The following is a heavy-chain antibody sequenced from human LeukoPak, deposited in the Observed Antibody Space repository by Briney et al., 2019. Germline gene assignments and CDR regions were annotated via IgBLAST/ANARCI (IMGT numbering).Heavy chain of an antibody. J-gene: IGHJ4*02. D-gene: IGHD1-26*01. Sequence: PSETLSLTCAFYGGSFSGYSWSWIRQSPGKGLEWIGVVNHGGSTNYNPSLKSRVTISIDTSMNQFSLNLTSVSAADTAVYYCASWSHGSYSYYFDYWGQGTLVTVSS. CDR3: ASWSHGSYSYYFDY. V-gene: IGHV4-34*01. CDR2: VNHGGST. CDR1: GGSFSGYS.